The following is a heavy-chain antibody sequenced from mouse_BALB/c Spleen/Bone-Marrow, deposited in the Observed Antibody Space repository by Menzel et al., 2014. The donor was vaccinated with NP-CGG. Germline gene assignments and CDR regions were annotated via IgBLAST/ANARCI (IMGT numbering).Heavy chain of an antibody. V-gene: IGHV2-6-4*01. CDR1: GFSLSRYS. D-gene: IGHD3-2*02. J-gene: IGHJ2*01. Sequence: VNVVESGPGLVAPSQSLPITCTVSGFSLSRYSVHWVRQPPGKGLEWLGMIWGGGSTDYNSALKSRLSISKDDSKSQVFLKMNSLQTDDTAMYYCARNSGTWGFDYWGQGTTLTVSS. CDR2: IWGGGST. CDR3: ARNSGTWGFDY.